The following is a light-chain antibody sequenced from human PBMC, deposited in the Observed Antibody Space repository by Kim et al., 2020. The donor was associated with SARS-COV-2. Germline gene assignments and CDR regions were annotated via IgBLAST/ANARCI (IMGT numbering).Light chain of an antibody. Sequence: FSPGEIATLSCRASHSVLNNYLVWYKQKPVQAPRLLIYGASSRATGIPDRFSGSGSGTDFTLTIGRLEPEDFAVYYCQQYDTSPRFGQGTKVDI. CDR3: QQYDTSPR. J-gene: IGKJ1*01. V-gene: IGKV3-20*01. CDR1: HSVLNNY. CDR2: GAS.